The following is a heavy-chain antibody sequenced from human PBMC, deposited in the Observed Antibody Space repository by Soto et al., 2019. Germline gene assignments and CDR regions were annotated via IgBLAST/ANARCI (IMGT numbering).Heavy chain of an antibody. V-gene: IGHV3-23*01. D-gene: IGHD2-15*01. CDR3: ARDQSPRVEGGMVGDH. Sequence: EVHLLESGGALAQPGGSLRLSCAASGFTFSSHAINWVRQAPGKGLEWVSGISAGGGDRYYADSVKGRFTISRDTSNNTVHLQMNSLRVEDTAVYYCARDQSPRVEGGMVGDHWDQGTLVTVSS. CDR1: GFTFSSHA. CDR2: ISAGGGDR. J-gene: IGHJ5*02.